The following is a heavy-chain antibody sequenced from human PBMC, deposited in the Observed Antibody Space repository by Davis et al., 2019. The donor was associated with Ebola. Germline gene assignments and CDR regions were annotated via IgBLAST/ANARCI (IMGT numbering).Heavy chain of an antibody. V-gene: IGHV2-70*17. CDR3: ARMVISGRYYGVDV. J-gene: IGHJ6*02. CDR1: GFSLTTSGMC. CDR2: IDWDDDR. Sequence: SGPTLVKPTQTLTLTCTFSGFSLTTSGMCVNWIRQPPGKALEWLASIDWDDDRFYSTSLETRLTISKDTSKNQVVLTMTNMDPVDTATYYCARMVISGRYYGVDVWGQGTTVTVSS. D-gene: IGHD2-15*01.